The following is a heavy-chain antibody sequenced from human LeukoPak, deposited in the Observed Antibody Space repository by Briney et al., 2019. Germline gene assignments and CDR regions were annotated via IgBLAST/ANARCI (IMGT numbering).Heavy chain of an antibody. CDR2: IWYDGSNK. CDR1: GFTFSSYG. D-gene: IGHD3-22*01. V-gene: IGHV3-33*01. J-gene: IGHJ4*02. Sequence: GGSLRLSCAASGFTFSSYGMHWVRQAPGKGLEGVAVIWYDGSNKYYADPVKGRFTISRDNSKNTLYLQMNSLRAEDTAVYYCARPREYYDSSGYSGFDYWGQGTLVTVSS. CDR3: ARPREYYDSSGYSGFDY.